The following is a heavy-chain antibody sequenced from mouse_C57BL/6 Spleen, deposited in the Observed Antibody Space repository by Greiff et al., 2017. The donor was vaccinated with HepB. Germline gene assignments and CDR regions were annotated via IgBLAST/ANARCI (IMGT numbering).Heavy chain of an antibody. J-gene: IGHJ3*01. CDR3: TREGYDYAWFAY. V-gene: IGHV5-9-1*02. CDR2: ISSGGDYI. D-gene: IGHD2-4*01. Sequence: EVKVVESGEGLVKPGGSLKLSCAASGFTFSSYAMSWVRQTPEKRLEWVAYISSGGDYIYYADTVKGRFTISRDNARNTRYLQMSSLKSEDTAMYYCTREGYDYAWFAYWGQGTLVTVSA. CDR1: GFTFSSYA.